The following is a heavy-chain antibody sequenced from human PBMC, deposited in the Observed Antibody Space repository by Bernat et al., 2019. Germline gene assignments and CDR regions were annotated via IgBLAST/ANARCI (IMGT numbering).Heavy chain of an antibody. CDR1: GGTFSSYA. J-gene: IGHJ2*01. CDR3: ARELRGARDYRVRYFDL. V-gene: IGHV1-69*01. CDR2: IIPIFGTA. Sequence: QVQLVQSGAEVKKPGSSVKFSCKASGGTFSSYAISWVRQAPGQGLEWMGGIIPIFGTANYAQKFQGRVTITADESTSTAYMELSSLRSEDTAVYYCARELRGARDYRVRYFDLWGRGTLVTVSS. D-gene: IGHD3-10*01.